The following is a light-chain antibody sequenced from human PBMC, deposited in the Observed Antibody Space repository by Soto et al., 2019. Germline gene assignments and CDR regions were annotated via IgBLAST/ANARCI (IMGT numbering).Light chain of an antibody. V-gene: IGKV1-39*01. CDR2: AAS. CDR1: QSISNY. CDR3: QQSYSTPFT. Sequence: IQMTQSPSSLSASVGDRVTITCRASQSISNYLTWYQQKPGKAPNLLIYAASTLQSGVPSRFSGSGSGTDSTLTISSLQPEDFATYYCQQSYSTPFTFGPGTKVDI. J-gene: IGKJ3*01.